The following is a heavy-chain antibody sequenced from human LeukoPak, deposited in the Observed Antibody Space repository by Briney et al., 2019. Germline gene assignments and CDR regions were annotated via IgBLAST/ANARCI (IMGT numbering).Heavy chain of an antibody. CDR2: ISGSGDST. CDR3: AKSRGVAGFDY. V-gene: IGHV3-23*01. D-gene: IGHD6-19*01. Sequence: GGSLRLPCAASGFTFSSYGMSWVRQAPGKGLEWVSAISGSGDSTYYADSVKGRFTISRDNSKNTLYLQMNSLRAEDTAVYYCAKSRGVAGFDYWGQGTLVTVSS. J-gene: IGHJ4*02. CDR1: GFTFSSYG.